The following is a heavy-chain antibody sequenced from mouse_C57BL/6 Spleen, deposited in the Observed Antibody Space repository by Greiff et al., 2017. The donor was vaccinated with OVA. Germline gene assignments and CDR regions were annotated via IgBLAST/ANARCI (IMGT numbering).Heavy chain of an antibody. Sequence: QVQLQQPGAELVRPGTSVKLSCKASGYTFTSYWMHWVKQRPGQGLEWIGVIDPSDSYTNYNQKFKGKATLTVDTSSSTAYMQLSSLTSEDSAVYYCARRRNSYYFDYWGQGTTLTVSS. CDR1: GYTFTSYW. CDR2: IDPSDSYT. V-gene: IGHV1-59*01. CDR3: ARRRNSYYFDY. J-gene: IGHJ2*01.